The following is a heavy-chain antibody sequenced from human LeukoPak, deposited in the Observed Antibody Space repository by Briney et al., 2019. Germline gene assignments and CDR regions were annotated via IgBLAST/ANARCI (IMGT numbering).Heavy chain of an antibody. CDR1: GFTFSNYD. D-gene: IGHD1-26*01. J-gene: IGHJ3*01. CDR2: IGTAGDT. Sequence: GGSLRLSCVTSGFTFSNYDMHWVRQVTGKSLEWVSAIGTAGDTYYPGSVKGRFTISRENAKDSLYLQMNSLRVGDTAVYYCARALVGAPRPNDAFGLWGQGTMVTVSS. CDR3: ARALVGAPRPNDAFGL. V-gene: IGHV3-13*04.